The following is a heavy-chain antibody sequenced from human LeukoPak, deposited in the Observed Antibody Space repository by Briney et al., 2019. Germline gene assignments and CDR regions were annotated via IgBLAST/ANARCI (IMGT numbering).Heavy chain of an antibody. CDR1: GGSISSSSYY. D-gene: IGHD1-26*01. Sequence: SETLSLTCTVSGGSISSSSYYWGWIRQPPGKGLEWIGSIYYSGSTYYNPSLKSRVTISVDTSKNQFSLKLSSVTAADTAVYYCARVVGATVFDYWGQGTLVTVSS. J-gene: IGHJ4*02. V-gene: IGHV4-39*01. CDR3: ARVVGATVFDY. CDR2: IYYSGST.